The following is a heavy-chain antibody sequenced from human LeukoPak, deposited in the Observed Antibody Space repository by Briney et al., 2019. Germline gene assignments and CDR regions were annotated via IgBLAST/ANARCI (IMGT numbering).Heavy chain of an antibody. CDR3: ARDGWDSRLYYFDY. V-gene: IGHV3-30-3*01. CDR1: GFTFSSYW. J-gene: IGHJ4*02. Sequence: PGGSLRLSCAASGFTFSSYWMHWVRQAPGKGLEWVAVISYDGNNKYYADSVKGRFTISRDNSKNTLYLQMNSLRAEDTAVYYCARDGWDSRLYYFDYWGQGTLVTVSS. D-gene: IGHD1-26*01. CDR2: ISYDGNNK.